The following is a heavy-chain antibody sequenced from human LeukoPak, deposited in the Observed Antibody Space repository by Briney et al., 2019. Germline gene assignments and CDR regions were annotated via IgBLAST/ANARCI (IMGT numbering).Heavy chain of an antibody. D-gene: IGHD6-13*01. J-gene: IGHJ5*02. CDR2: IYTSGST. V-gene: IGHV4-61*02. CDR1: GGSISSGNYY. Sequence: SETLSLTCTVSGGSISSGNYYWSWIRQPAGKGLEWIGRIYTSGSTNYSPSLKSRVTISVDTSKNQFSLKLSSVTAADTAVYYCARKGYSISWYSPWGQGTLVTVSS. CDR3: ARKGYSISWYSP.